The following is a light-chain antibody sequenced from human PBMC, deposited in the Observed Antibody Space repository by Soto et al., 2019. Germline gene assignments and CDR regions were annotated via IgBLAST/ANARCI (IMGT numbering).Light chain of an antibody. CDR3: QQYNSHSPWT. Sequence: ESVLTQSPGTLSLSPGERATLSCRASQSVSSNYLAWYQQKPGQAPRLLIYGASTRATGIPDRFSGSGSGTEFTLTISSLQPDDFATYYCQQYNSHSPWTFGPGTKVDIK. J-gene: IGKJ1*01. CDR2: GAS. V-gene: IGKV3-20*01. CDR1: QSVSSNY.